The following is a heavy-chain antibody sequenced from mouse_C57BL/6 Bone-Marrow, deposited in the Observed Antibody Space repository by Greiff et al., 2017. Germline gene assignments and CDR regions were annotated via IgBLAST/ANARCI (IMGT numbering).Heavy chain of an antibody. V-gene: IGHV5-6*02. CDR3: ARRGTVGYAMDY. D-gene: IGHD1-1*01. J-gene: IGHJ4*01. CDR2: ISSGGSYT. CDR1: GFTFSSYG. Sequence: EVNVVESGGDLVKPGGSLKLSCAASGFTFSSYGMSWVRQTPDKRLEWVATISSGGSYTYYPDSVKGRFTISRDNAKNTLYLQMSSLKSEDTAMYYCARRGTVGYAMDYWGQGTSVTVSS.